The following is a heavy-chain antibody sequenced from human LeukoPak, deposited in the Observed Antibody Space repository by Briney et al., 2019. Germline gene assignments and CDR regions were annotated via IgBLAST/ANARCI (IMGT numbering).Heavy chain of an antibody. CDR2: IDPNNSGT. Sequence: ASVKVSCKASGYSFTDYYMHWVRQVPGQGLEWMGWIDPNNSGTKYAQKFQGRVTLTRDTSISTAYMELSRLRYDDTAVYYCARDNDIAVAGPDYWGQGTLVTVSS. D-gene: IGHD6-19*01. CDR3: ARDNDIAVAGPDY. V-gene: IGHV1-2*02. J-gene: IGHJ4*02. CDR1: GYSFTDYY.